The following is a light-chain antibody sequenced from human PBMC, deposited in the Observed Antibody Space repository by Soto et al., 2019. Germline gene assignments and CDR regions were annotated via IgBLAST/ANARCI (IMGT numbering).Light chain of an antibody. CDR1: QSVSSN. J-gene: IGKJ1*01. V-gene: IGKV3-15*01. Sequence: EIVMTQSPATLSVSPGERATLSCRASQSVSSNLAWYQLKPGQAPRLLIYGASTRATGIPARFSGSGSGTEFTLTISSLQSEDFAVYYCQQYNNWPGWTFGQGTKVEIK. CDR2: GAS. CDR3: QQYNNWPGWT.